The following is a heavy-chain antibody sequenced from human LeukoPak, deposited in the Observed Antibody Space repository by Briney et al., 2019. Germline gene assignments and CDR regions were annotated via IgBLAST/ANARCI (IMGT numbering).Heavy chain of an antibody. CDR1: GYTFTSYG. Sequence: ASVKVSCKASGYTFTSYGVSWVRQAPGQGLEWMGWINPNSGGTNYAQKFQGRVTMTRDTSISTAYMELSRLRSDDTAVYYCARDPRLSWFDPWGQGTLVTVSS. J-gene: IGHJ5*02. CDR2: INPNSGGT. V-gene: IGHV1-2*02. D-gene: IGHD3-16*01. CDR3: ARDPRLSWFDP.